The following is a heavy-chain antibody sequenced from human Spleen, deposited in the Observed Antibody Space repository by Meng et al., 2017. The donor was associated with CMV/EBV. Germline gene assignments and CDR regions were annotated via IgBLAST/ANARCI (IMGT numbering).Heavy chain of an antibody. V-gene: IGHV3-53*01. Sequence: GGSLRLSCAASGFTVSSNYMSWVRQAPGKGLEWVSVIYSGGGTYYADSVKGRFTISRDNSKNTLYLQMNSLRAEDTAVYYCARATYYDVLADYWGQGTLVTVSS. J-gene: IGHJ4*02. CDR2: IYSGGGT. D-gene: IGHD3-22*01. CDR1: GFTVSSNY. CDR3: ARATYYDVLADY.